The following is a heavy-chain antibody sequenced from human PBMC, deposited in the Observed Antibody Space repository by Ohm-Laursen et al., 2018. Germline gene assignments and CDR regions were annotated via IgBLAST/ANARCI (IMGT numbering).Heavy chain of an antibody. Sequence: SLRLSCAASGFSFSSYAVTWVRQAPGKGLEWVAVISYDGSNKYYADSVKGRFTISRDNSKNTLYLQMNSLRAEDTAVYYCAKGGPIVGATTGSLDYWGQGTLVTVSS. CDR1: GFSFSSYA. J-gene: IGHJ4*02. CDR3: AKGGPIVGATTGSLDY. D-gene: IGHD1-26*01. V-gene: IGHV3-30*18. CDR2: ISYDGSNK.